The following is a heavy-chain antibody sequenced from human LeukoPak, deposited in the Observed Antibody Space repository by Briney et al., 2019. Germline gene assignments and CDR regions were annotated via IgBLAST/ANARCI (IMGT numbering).Heavy chain of an antibody. CDR1: GFTFSSSG. J-gene: IGHJ4*02. CDR2: IWYDGSNK. D-gene: IGHD5-18*01. V-gene: IGHV3-33*08. Sequence: GGSLRLSCAASGFTFSSSGMHWVRQAPGKGLEWVALIWYDGSNKYYADSVKGRFSISRDNSKNTLSLQMNSLRVEDTALYYCARGKRGFIYGSDFWGQGTLVTVSS. CDR3: ARGKRGFIYGSDF.